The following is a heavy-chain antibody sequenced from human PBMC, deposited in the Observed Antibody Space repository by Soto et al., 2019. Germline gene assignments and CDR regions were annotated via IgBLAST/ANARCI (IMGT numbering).Heavy chain of an antibody. V-gene: IGHV3-30-3*01. CDR1: GFTFSSFA. CDR2: ISYDGSNT. Sequence: QVQLVESGGGVLQPGRSLRLSCAASGFTFSSFAMHCVRQAPGMGLEWGAFISYDGSNTYYADSVKGRVTISRDNSKKTVYLEINSLRAEDTAVYHCAKDLTLGIVGAWGHYFEYWGQGTLVTVSS. J-gene: IGHJ4*02. D-gene: IGHD1-26*01. CDR3: AKDLTLGIVGAWGHYFEY.